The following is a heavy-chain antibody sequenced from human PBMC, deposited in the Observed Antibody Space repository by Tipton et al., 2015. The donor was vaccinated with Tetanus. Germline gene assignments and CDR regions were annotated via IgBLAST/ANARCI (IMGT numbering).Heavy chain of an antibody. Sequence: SLRLSCTVSGFPFYSYALAWVRQAPGKGLEWISYISDSRSVIHYADSVKGRFTVSRDNAENSLYLQMTSLKDEDTAVYFCARVIRRSMIGYGVFDSWGQGALVAVSS. CDR2: ISDSRSVI. J-gene: IGHJ4*02. V-gene: IGHV3-48*02. D-gene: IGHD4-17*01. CDR1: GFPFYSYA. CDR3: ARVIRRSMIGYGVFDS.